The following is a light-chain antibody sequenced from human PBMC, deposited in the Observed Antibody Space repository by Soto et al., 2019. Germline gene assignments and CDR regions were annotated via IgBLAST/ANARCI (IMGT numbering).Light chain of an antibody. CDR1: QTISSW. CDR2: DAS. Sequence: DNHMTKSPSTLSGYVKDRVRITCRASQTISSWLAWYQQKPGKATKLLIYDASSLESGVPSRFSGSGSGTEFTLTISSLQPDDFATYYCQLYNSYLWTFGQVTKVDI. J-gene: IGKJ1*01. V-gene: IGKV1-5*01. CDR3: QLYNSYLWT.